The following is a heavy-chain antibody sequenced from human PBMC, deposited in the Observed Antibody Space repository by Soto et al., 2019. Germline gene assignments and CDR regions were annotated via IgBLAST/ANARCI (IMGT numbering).Heavy chain of an antibody. CDR1: GFTFATCA. CDR2: ISGSGGST. CDR3: AKDRSVDTRDWFDP. Sequence: HPGGSLRLSCAASGFTFATCAMNWVRQAPGKGLEWVSGISGSGGSTYYTDSVKGRFTISRDNSKNTLYLQMNSLRADDTAVYYCAKDRSVDTRDWFDPWGQGTLVTVSS. V-gene: IGHV3-23*01. J-gene: IGHJ5*02. D-gene: IGHD5-18*01.